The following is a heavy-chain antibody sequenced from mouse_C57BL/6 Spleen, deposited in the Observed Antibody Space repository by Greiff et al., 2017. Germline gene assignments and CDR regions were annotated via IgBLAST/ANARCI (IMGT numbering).Heavy chain of an antibody. Sequence: QVQLQQSGPELVKPGASVTISCKASGYAFSSSWMNWVKQRPGKGLEWIGRIYPGDGDTNYNGKFKGKATLTADKSSSTAYMQLSSLTSEDSAVYFCASGTAHSDWGQGTLVTVSA. CDR2: IYPGDGDT. D-gene: IGHD4-1*01. CDR3: ASGTAHSD. CDR1: GYAFSSSW. J-gene: IGHJ3*01. V-gene: IGHV1-82*01.